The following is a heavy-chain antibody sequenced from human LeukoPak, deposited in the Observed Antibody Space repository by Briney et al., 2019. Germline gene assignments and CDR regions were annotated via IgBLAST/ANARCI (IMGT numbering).Heavy chain of an antibody. V-gene: IGHV3-23*01. D-gene: IGHD7-27*01. J-gene: IGHJ4*02. CDR3: ARDLAWGAFDY. CDR2: VSPPGGGT. CDR1: GFTFSSYS. Sequence: GGSLRLSCAVSGFTFSSYSMNWVRQAPGKGLEWLSGVSPPGGGTYYADSVKGRFTISRDDSKNTLSLQMNSLRVEDTAVYYCARDLAWGAFDYWGQGTLVTVSS.